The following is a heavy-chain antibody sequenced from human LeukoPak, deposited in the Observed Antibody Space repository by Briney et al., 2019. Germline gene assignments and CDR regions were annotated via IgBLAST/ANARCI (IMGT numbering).Heavy chain of an antibody. CDR2: IKEDGGEK. CDR1: GFGFSTYW. J-gene: IGHJ4*02. Sequence: GGSLRLSCAGSGFGFSTYWMNWVRQAPGKGLEWVANIKEDGGEKYYVDSVKGRFTISRDNAKNSLYLQMNSLRDDDTAVYYCSRAKSGSSSGSFWGQGTLVIASS. V-gene: IGHV3-7*01. D-gene: IGHD6-19*01. CDR3: SRAKSGSSSGSF.